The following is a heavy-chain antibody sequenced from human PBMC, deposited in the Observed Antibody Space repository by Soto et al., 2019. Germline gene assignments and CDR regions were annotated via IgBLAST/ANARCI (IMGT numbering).Heavy chain of an antibody. V-gene: IGHV3-30-3*01. J-gene: IGHJ4*02. CDR2: ISYDGSNK. Sequence: PGGSLRLSCAASGFTFSSYAMHWVRQAPGKGLEWVAVISYDGSNKYYADSVKGRFTISRDNSKNTLYLQMNSLRAEDTAVYYCARGLAGFSGTWFGEGGFYWGQGTLVTVSS. CDR1: GFTFSSYA. CDR3: ARGLAGFSGTWFGEGGFY. D-gene: IGHD3-10*01.